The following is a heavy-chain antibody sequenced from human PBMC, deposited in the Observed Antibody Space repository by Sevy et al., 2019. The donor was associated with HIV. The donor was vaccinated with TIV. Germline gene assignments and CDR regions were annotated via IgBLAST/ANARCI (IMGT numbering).Heavy chain of an antibody. CDR1: GFTFGDYA. CDR3: TRYGGYTGPYYYGVDV. D-gene: IGHD5-12*01. V-gene: IGHV3-49*03. J-gene: IGHJ6*02. CDR2: IRSKRYGGTT. Sequence: GGSLRLSCTGSGFTFGDYAMSWFRQAPGKGLEWVGFIRSKRYGGTTEYAGSVKGRFTISSDDSKSIAYLQMNSPKTEDTAVYYCTRYGGYTGPYYYGVDVWGQGTPVTVSS.